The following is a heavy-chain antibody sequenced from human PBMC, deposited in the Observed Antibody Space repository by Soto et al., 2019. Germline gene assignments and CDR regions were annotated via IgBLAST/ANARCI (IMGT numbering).Heavy chain of an antibody. J-gene: IGHJ1*01. CDR3: ARESGENWTYEAD. CDR2: ITVNGIT. Sequence: QVQQLESGPGLVKPWDTLSLTCTVSGAYFSDFSWSWIRQPAGKGLEWIGRITVNGITQYTPSFRSRVTRLMDTSRNPIYLNLQSAAAADTALYYCARESGENWTYEADWGQGTLVTVSS. D-gene: IGHD1-7*01. V-gene: IGHV4-4*07. CDR1: GAYFSDFS.